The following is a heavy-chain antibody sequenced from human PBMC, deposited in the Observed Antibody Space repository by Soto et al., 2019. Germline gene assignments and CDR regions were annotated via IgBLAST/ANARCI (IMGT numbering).Heavy chain of an antibody. J-gene: IGHJ6*03. Sequence: GGSLRLSCAASGFTVSSNYMSWVRQAPGKGLEWVSVIYSGGSTYYADSVKGRFTISRDNSKNTLYLQMNSLRAEDTAVYYCARERRGSGSYVRYYYYMDVWGKGTTVTVSS. CDR3: ARERRGSGSYVRYYYYMDV. V-gene: IGHV3-66*01. CDR2: IYSGGST. CDR1: GFTVSSNY. D-gene: IGHD3-10*01.